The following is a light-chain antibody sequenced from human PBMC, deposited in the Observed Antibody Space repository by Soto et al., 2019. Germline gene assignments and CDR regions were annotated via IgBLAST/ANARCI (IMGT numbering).Light chain of an antibody. CDR2: GAS. CDR1: RSLST. CDR3: QQYDTSSTRIT. J-gene: IGKJ3*01. V-gene: IGKV3-15*01. Sequence: MTQSPATLSVSAGDRATLSCSASRSLSTLAWYSQKPAQAPRLLIYGASSRATGIPDRFSGSGSVTEFTLTISSLHPEDCSVYFCQQYDTSSTRITFGPGTRVDLK.